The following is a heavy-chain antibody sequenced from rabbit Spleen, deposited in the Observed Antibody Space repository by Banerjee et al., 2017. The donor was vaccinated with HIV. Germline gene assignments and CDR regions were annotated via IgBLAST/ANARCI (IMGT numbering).Heavy chain of an antibody. Sequence: QEQLVESGGGLVQPEGSLTLTCTASGFSFGDRDVMCWVRQAPGKGLQWIACINASTAKPVYATWASGRFTISKTSSTTVTLQMTSLTAADTATYFCAREVLYAAYAGFGDVTIYYFDLWGPGTLVTVS. CDR2: INASTAKP. CDR3: AREVLYAAYAGFGDVTIYYFDL. D-gene: IGHD4-2*01. V-gene: IGHV1S45*01. J-gene: IGHJ4*01. CDR1: GFSFGDRDV.